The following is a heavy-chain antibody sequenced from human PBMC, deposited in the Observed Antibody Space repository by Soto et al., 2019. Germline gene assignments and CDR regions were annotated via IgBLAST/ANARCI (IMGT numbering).Heavy chain of an antibody. CDR1: GGSISSSSYY. CDR3: ARQITMVRGVIITSHFDY. CDR2: IFYSWST. D-gene: IGHD3-10*01. V-gene: IGHV4-39*01. Sequence: PSETLSLTCTVSGGSISSSSYYWGWIRQPPGKGLEWIGSIFYSWSTYYNPSLKSRVTISVDTSKNQFSLKLSSVTAADTAVFFCARQITMVRGVIITSHFDYWGQGTLVTVSS. J-gene: IGHJ4*02.